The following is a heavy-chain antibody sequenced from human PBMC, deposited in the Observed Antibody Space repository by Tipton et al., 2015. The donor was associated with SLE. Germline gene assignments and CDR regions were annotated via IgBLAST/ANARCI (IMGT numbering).Heavy chain of an antibody. D-gene: IGHD2-2*01. Sequence: TLSLTCTVSGGSISSSSYYWGWIRQPPGKGLEWIGSIYYSGSTYYNPSLKGRVTISVDTSKNQFSLKLSSVTAADTAVYYCAPKYYPAAMGFDYWGQGTLVTVSS. CDR2: IYYSGST. CDR1: GGSISSSSYY. CDR3: APKYYPAAMGFDY. V-gene: IGHV4-39*07. J-gene: IGHJ4*02.